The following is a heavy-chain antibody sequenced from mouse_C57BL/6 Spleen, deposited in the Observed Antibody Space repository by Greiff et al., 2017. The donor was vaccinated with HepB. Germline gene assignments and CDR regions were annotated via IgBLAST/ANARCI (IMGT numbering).Heavy chain of an antibody. CDR3: ARLGGSSLWYFDV. CDR2: IDPSDSYT. J-gene: IGHJ1*03. V-gene: IGHV1-50*01. Sequence: VQLQQPGAELVKPGASVKLSCKASGYTFTSYWMQWVKQRPGQGLEWIGEIDPSDSYTNYNQKFKGKATLTVDTSSSTAYMQLSSLTSEDSAVYYCARLGGSSLWYFDVWGTGTTLTVSS. CDR1: GYTFTSYW. D-gene: IGHD1-1*01.